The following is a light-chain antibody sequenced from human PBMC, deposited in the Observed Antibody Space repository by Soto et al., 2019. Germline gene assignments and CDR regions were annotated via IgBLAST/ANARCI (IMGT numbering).Light chain of an antibody. J-gene: IGKJ1*01. CDR2: DTS. Sequence: EIVLTQSPGTLSLSPGEGATLSCRASQSVSSNYLAWYQQKPGQAPRLLIYDTSSRATDIPDRFSGSGSGTDFTLTISRLEPEDSAVYYCQQYDSPWTLGQGTKVEIK. V-gene: IGKV3-20*01. CDR1: QSVSSNY. CDR3: QQYDSPWT.